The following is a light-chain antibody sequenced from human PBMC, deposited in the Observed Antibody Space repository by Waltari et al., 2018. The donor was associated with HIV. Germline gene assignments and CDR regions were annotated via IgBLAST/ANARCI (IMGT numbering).Light chain of an antibody. J-gene: IGLJ2*01. CDR1: NSNIGPDSG. CDR2: ENN. CDR3: QSYDSGLGGV. V-gene: IGLV1-40*01. Sequence: QSLLTQPPSVSGPPRQRVTISCTGGNSNIGPDSGVPWYRQLPGTAPKLLIYENNNRPSGVPDRFSGSKSGTSASLTITGLQAEDEADYYCQSYDSGLGGVFGGGTKLIVL.